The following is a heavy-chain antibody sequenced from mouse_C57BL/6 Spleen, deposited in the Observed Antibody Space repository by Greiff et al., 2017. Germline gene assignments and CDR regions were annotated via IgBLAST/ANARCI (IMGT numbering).Heavy chain of an antibody. CDR1: GYTFTDYY. V-gene: IGHV1-77*01. J-gene: IGHJ3*01. D-gene: IGHD1-1*01. CDR2: IGPGSGST. Sequence: QVQLQQSGAELVKPGASVQISCKASGYTFTDYYINWVKQRPGQGLEWIGKIGPGSGSTHYNETFKGKATLTADKSSRTAYMQLSSLTSADSAVYFCASSAYGSPAWFAYWGQGTLVTVSA. CDR3: ASSAYGSPAWFAY.